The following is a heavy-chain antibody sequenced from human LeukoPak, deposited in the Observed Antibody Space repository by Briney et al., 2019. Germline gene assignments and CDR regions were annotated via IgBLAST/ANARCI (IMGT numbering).Heavy chain of an antibody. CDR2: IYTSGST. Sequence: SETLSLTCTVSGGSISNYYWSWIRQPAGKGLEWIGRIYTSGSTNYNPSLKSRVTMSVDTSKNQLSLKLSSVTAADTAVYYCARHLDTRAYYYGMDVWGQGTTVTVSS. CDR1: GGSISNYY. CDR3: ARHLDTRAYYYGMDV. J-gene: IGHJ6*02. V-gene: IGHV4-4*07. D-gene: IGHD3-22*01.